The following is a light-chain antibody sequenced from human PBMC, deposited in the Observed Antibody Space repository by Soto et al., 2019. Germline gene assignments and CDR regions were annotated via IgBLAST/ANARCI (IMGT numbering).Light chain of an antibody. J-gene: IGLJ2*01. CDR1: SSDVGNYKY. V-gene: IGLV2-14*01. Sequence: QSALTQPASVSGSPGQSITISCTGTSSDVGNYKYVSWYQQHPGKAPKLMIYEVSNRPSGVSDRFSASKSGNTASLTISGLQAEDEADYYCSSYTRGTTVVFGGGTKLTVL. CDR2: EVS. CDR3: SSYTRGTTVV.